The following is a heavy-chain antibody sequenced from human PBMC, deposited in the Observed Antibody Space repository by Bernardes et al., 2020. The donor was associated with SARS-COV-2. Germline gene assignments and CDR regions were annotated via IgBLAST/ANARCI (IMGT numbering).Heavy chain of an antibody. V-gene: IGHV3-7*01. CDR1: GFSFSYYW. CDR3: ARGGKSYYDSSGHFDFGFDY. CDR2: IKEDGSEK. D-gene: IGHD3-22*01. Sequence: GGSLRLSCAASGFSFSYYWMSWVRQAPGKGLEWVANIKEDGSEKYYVDSVEGRFTVSRDHAKTSLYLQMNSLTAEDTAVYYCARGGKSYYDSSGHFDFGFDYWGQGTLVTVSS. J-gene: IGHJ4*02.